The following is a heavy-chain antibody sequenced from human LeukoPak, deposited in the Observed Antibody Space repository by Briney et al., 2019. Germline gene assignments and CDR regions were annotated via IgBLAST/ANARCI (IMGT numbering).Heavy chain of an antibody. V-gene: IGHV3-30*02. CDR2: IRYDGSNK. CDR3: ARDRSYCFDY. J-gene: IGHJ4*02. Sequence: PGGSLRLSCAASQFTFNAHGMHWVRQAPGKGLEWVAYIRYDGSNKYYADSVKGRFTISRDNSKNTLSLQMNSLRPEDTAVHYCARDRSYCFDYWGQGTLVTVSS. D-gene: IGHD6-13*01. CDR1: QFTFNAHG.